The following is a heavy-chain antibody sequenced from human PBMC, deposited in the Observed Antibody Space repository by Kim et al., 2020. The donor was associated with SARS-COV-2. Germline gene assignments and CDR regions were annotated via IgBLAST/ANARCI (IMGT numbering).Heavy chain of an antibody. Sequence: GGSLRLSCSASGFTFSSYAMHWVRQAPGKGLEYVSAISSNGGSTYYADSVKGRFTISRDNSKNTLYLQMSSLRAEDTAVYYCVKDSVAVAGTWGKFDYWGQGTLVTVSS. CDR3: VKDSVAVAGTWGKFDY. CDR2: ISSNGGST. CDR1: GFTFSSYA. J-gene: IGHJ4*02. D-gene: IGHD6-19*01. V-gene: IGHV3-64D*09.